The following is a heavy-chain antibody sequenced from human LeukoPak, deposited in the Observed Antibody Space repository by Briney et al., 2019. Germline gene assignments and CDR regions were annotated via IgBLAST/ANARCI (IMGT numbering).Heavy chain of an antibody. V-gene: IGHV3-7*03. J-gene: IGHJ3*02. Sequence: PGGSLRLSCAASGFTFSSYWMSWVRQAPGKGLEWVANIKQDGSEKYYVDSVKGRFTISRDNAKNSLYLQMNSLRPQDTALYYCAKGGYYDLDAFVIWGEGTMVTVSS. CDR3: AKGGYYDLDAFVI. CDR1: GFTFSSYW. D-gene: IGHD1-26*01. CDR2: IKQDGSEK.